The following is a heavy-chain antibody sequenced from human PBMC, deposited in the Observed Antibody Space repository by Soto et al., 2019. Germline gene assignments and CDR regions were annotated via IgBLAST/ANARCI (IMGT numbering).Heavy chain of an antibody. D-gene: IGHD6-13*01. CDR1: GITFSNAW. CDR3: TTTRPGTNVFDN. CDR2: IRSKTDGGTT. J-gene: IGHJ3*02. Sequence: EVQLVESGGGLVEPGGSLRLSCAASGITFSNAWMNWVRKAPGKGLEYIGRIRSKTDGGTTEYAAPVEGRFTVSRDDSKNTLYLQTSGLKTEDTAVYYCTTTRPGTNVFDNWGQGTLVTVSS. V-gene: IGHV3-15*01.